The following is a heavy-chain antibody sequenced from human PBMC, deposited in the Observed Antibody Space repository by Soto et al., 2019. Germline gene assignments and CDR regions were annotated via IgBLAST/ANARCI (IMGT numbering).Heavy chain of an antibody. J-gene: IGHJ3*02. CDR1: GFTFSSYG. D-gene: IGHD3-9*01. CDR2: IWYDGSNK. V-gene: IGHV3-33*01. Sequence: QVQLVESGGGVVQPGRSLRLSCAASGFTFSSYGMHWVRQAPGKGLEWVAVIWYDGSNKYYADSVKGRFTISRDNSKNTLDLQMNSLRAEDTAVYYCARFEYDILTGYSPSDDAFDIWGQGTMVTVSS. CDR3: ARFEYDILTGYSPSDDAFDI.